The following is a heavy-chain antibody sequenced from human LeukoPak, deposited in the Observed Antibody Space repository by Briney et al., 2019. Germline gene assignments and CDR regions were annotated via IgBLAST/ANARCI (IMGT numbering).Heavy chain of an antibody. Sequence: GESLKISCKASGYRFTDYWIAWVRQMPGIGLERMGVIFPGDSNTIYRPSFQGQVTISVDKSITTAYLQWSSLKAADTAMYYCAKLNYDSSGFKGRHFDYWGQGTLVTVSS. CDR3: AKLNYDSSGFKGRHFDY. J-gene: IGHJ4*02. CDR2: IFPGDSNT. CDR1: GYRFTDYW. V-gene: IGHV5-51*01. D-gene: IGHD3-22*01.